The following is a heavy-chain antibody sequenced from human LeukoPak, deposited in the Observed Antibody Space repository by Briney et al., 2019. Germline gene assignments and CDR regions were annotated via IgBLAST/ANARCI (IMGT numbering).Heavy chain of an antibody. D-gene: IGHD1-1*01. Sequence: QPGRSLRLSCAASGFTFSSYGMHWVRQAPGKGLEWVAVISYDGSNKYYADSVKGRFTISRDNSKNTLYLQMNSLRAEDTAVYYCAKVGNAFDYWGQGTLVTVSS. J-gene: IGHJ4*02. CDR1: GFTFSSYG. V-gene: IGHV3-30*18. CDR2: ISYDGSNK. CDR3: AKVGNAFDY.